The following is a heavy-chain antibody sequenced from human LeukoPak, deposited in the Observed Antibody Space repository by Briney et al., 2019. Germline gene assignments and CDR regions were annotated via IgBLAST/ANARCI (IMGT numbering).Heavy chain of an antibody. CDR1: GGSTSSYY. Sequence: SETLSLTCTVSGGSTSSYYWSWIRQPPGKGLEWIGYIYYSGSTNYNPSPQSRVTISVDTSKNQFSLNLNSVTAADTAVYYCARGGAARLHFQNWGQGTLVTVSS. CDR2: IYYSGST. J-gene: IGHJ1*01. CDR3: ARGGAARLHFQN. D-gene: IGHD6-6*01. V-gene: IGHV4-59*01.